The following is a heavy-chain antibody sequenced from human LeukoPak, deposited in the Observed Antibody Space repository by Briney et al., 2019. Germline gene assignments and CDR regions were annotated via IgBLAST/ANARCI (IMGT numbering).Heavy chain of an antibody. CDR3: ARNHIVTGTYFDS. CDR2: IYASGYT. J-gene: IGHJ4*02. CDR1: GDSISSYY. Sequence: SETLSLTCTVSGDSISSYYWNWIRQPAGKGLEWIGRIYASGYTEYNPSLQTRVTMSVDTSKDEFSLKVDTVTAADTAVYFCARNHIVTGTYFDSWGQGILVTVSS. V-gene: IGHV4-4*07. D-gene: IGHD3-10*01.